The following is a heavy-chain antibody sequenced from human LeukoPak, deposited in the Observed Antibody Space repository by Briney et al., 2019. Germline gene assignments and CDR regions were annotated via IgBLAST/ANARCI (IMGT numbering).Heavy chain of an antibody. CDR2: IYYSGST. D-gene: IGHD4-11*01. CDR3: ARGLTTVSFDP. J-gene: IGHJ5*02. Sequence: SETLSLTCTVSGGSISSSSYYWGWIRQPPGKGLEWIGSIYYSGSTYYNPSLKSRVTISVDTSKNQFSLKLSSVTAADTAVYYCARGLTTVSFDPWGQGTLVTVSS. CDR1: GGSISSSSYY. V-gene: IGHV4-39*07.